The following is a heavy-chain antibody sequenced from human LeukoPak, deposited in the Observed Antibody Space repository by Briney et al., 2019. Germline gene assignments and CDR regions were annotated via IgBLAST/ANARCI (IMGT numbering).Heavy chain of an antibody. J-gene: IGHJ4*02. CDR2: ISGSGGST. CDR3: AKGSDDKQQQFDY. D-gene: IGHD6-13*01. Sequence: GGTLRLSCAASGFTFSSYGMSWVRQAPGKGLEWVSAISGSGGSTYYADSVKGRFTTSRDNSKNTLYLQMNSLRAEDTAVYYCAKGSDDKQQQFDYWGQGTLVTVSS. CDR1: GFTFSSYG. V-gene: IGHV3-23*01.